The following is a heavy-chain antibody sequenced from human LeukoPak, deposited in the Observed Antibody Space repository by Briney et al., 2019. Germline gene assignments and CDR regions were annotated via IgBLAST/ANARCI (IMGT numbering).Heavy chain of an antibody. V-gene: IGHV1-18*03. D-gene: IGHD2-2*01. J-gene: IGHJ4*02. CDR2: ISAYNGNT. Sequence: ASVKVSCKASGYTFTSYGISWVRQAPGQGLEWMGWISAYNGNTNYAQKLQGRVTMTTDTSTSTAYMELRSLRSDDMAVYYCARALLGVVPAAPWGQGTLVTVSS. CDR1: GYTFTSYG. CDR3: ARALLGVVPAAP.